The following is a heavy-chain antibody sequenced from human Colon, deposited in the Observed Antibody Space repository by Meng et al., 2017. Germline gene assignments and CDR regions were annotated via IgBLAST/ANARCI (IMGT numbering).Heavy chain of an antibody. CDR1: SGSISSGDYY. J-gene: IGHJ4*02. D-gene: IGHD3-22*01. V-gene: IGHV4-30-4*01. Sequence: QVQLQESGPGLVKPSQTLSLTCTVSSGSISSGDYYWSWIRQPPGKGLEWIGYFYYSGSTYYNPSLKSRVTISVDTSKNHFSLKLSSVTAADTAVYYCARAEYYYDSSGYYPRGYFDYWGQGTLVTVSS. CDR3: ARAEYYYDSSGYYPRGYFDY. CDR2: FYYSGST.